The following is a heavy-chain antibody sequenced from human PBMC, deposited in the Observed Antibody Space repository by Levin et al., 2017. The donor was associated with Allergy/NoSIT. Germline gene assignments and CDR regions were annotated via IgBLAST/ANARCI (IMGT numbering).Heavy chain of an antibody. CDR2: IYYSGST. V-gene: IGHV4-59*01. Sequence: SETLSLTFTVSGGSISSYYWSWIRQPPGKGLEWIGYIYYSGSTNYNPSLKSRVTISVDTSKNQFSLKLSSVTAADTAVYYCARAPSYYYGSGGFDPWGQGTLVTVSS. D-gene: IGHD3-10*01. CDR1: GGSISSYY. J-gene: IGHJ5*02. CDR3: ARAPSYYYGSGGFDP.